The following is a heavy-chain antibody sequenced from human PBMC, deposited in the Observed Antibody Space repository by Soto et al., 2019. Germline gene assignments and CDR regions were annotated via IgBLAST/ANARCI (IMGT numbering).Heavy chain of an antibody. V-gene: IGHV4-61*01. CDR1: GGSVSSGSYY. CDR2: IYYSGST. D-gene: IGHD1-26*01. CDR3: ARGSGSQNWFDP. Sequence: SETLSLTCTVSGGSVSSGSYYWSWIRQPPGKGLEWVGYIYYSGSTNYNPSLKSRVTISVDTSKNQFSLKLSSVTAADTAVYYCARGSGSQNWFDPWGQGTLVTVSS. J-gene: IGHJ5*02.